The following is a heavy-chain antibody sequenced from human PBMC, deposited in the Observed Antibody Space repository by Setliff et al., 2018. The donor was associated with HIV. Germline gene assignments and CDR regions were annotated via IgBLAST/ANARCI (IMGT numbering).Heavy chain of an antibody. CDR2: IYPIGSPDYPSGNT. V-gene: IGHV4-4*08. CDR3: TGDYNSGSHRFDY. J-gene: IGHJ4*02. CDR1: GGSISSYY. D-gene: IGHD3-10*01. Sequence: KTSETLSLTCTVSGGSISSYYWSWIRQSPGKGLEWIGYIYPIGSPDYPSGNTVYNPSFRSRVTLSLDTSKNQFSLKLTSVTAADAAVYYCTGDYNSGSHRFDYWGQGTPVTVS.